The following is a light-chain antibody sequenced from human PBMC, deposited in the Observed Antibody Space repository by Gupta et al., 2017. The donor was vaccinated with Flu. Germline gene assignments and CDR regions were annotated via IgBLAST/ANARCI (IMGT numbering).Light chain of an antibody. J-gene: IGKJ1*01. CDR1: QSISNF. CDR2: AAS. V-gene: IGKV1-39*01. Sequence: GDSVTITCRASQSISNFFNWYQQKTGQAPRLLIYAASSLQSGVPSRFSGSGSGTEFTLTISSLQPEDFATYHCQQSYSTPWTFGQGTKV. CDR3: QQSYSTPWT.